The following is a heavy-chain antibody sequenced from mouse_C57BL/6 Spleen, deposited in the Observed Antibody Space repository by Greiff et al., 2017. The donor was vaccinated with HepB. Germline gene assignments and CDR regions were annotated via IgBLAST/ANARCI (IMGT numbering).Heavy chain of an antibody. Sequence: DVMLVESGGDLVKPGGSLKLSCAASGFTFSSYGMSWVRQTPDKRLEWVATISSGGSYTYYPDSVKGRFTISRDNAKNTLYLQMSSLKSEDTAMYYWARRDYYYGDYLDYWGQGTTLTVSS. J-gene: IGHJ2*01. CDR1: GFTFSSYG. D-gene: IGHD1-1*01. CDR3: ARRDYYYGDYLDY. CDR2: ISSGGSYT. V-gene: IGHV5-6*02.